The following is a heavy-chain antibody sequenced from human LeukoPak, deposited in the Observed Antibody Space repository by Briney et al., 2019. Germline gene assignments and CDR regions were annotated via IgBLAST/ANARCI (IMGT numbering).Heavy chain of an antibody. D-gene: IGHD4-23*01. Sequence: ASVKVSCTASGYTFTGNFMHWVRQAPGQGLECMGWINPQSGATAYAQKFQGRVTMTRDTSISTAYMELSRLRSDDTAVYYCARVLKGGDYGGNWFDPWGQGTLVTVSS. J-gene: IGHJ5*02. CDR3: ARVLKGGDYGGNWFDP. CDR1: GYTFTGNF. V-gene: IGHV1-2*02. CDR2: INPQSGAT.